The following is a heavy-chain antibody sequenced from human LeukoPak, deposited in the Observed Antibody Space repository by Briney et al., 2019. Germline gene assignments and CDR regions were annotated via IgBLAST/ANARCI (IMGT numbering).Heavy chain of an antibody. D-gene: IGHD4-11*01. CDR3: ARDAQRGFDYSNSLEY. CDR2: IWSDGSNR. Sequence: SGGSLRLSCAASGFIFGHYGMHWVRQAPGKGLEWVAVIWSDGSNRFYAGSVKGRFTISRDNSQNTVFLQMNSLRAEDTAMYYCARDAQRGFDYSNSLEYWGHGTLVTVSS. V-gene: IGHV3-33*01. J-gene: IGHJ4*01. CDR1: GFIFGHYG.